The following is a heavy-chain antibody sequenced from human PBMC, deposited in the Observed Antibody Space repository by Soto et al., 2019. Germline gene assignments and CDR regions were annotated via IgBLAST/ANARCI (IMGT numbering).Heavy chain of an antibody. Sequence: QVQLQESGPGLVKPSQTLSLTCTVSGGSIRSDGNYWSWIRQHPGKGLEWIGYIYYSGSTYYNPSLKSRVTIPVDTSKNQFSLKLSSVTAADTAVYYCARADFGVHEYFDLWGRGTLVTVSS. V-gene: IGHV4-31*03. CDR3: ARADFGVHEYFDL. D-gene: IGHD3-3*01. CDR2: IYYSGST. J-gene: IGHJ2*01. CDR1: GGSIRSDGNY.